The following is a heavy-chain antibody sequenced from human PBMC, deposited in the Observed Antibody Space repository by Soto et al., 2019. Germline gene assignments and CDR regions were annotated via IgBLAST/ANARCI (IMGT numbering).Heavy chain of an antibody. J-gene: IGHJ4*02. Sequence: SETLSLTCTVSGGSISSGGYSWSWIRQPPGKGLEWIGYIYHSGSTYYNPSLKSRVTISVDRSKNQFSLKLSSVTAADTAVYYCARGMTTVTTIDYWGQGTLVTVSS. CDR3: ARGMTTVTTIDY. V-gene: IGHV4-30-2*01. D-gene: IGHD4-4*01. CDR2: IYHSGST. CDR1: GGSISSGGYS.